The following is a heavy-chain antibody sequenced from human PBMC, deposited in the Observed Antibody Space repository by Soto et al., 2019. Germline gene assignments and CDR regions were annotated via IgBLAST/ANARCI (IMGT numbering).Heavy chain of an antibody. Sequence: PGGSLRLSCAASGFTFTSNSMNWVRQAPGKGLEWISYITSSSSTIYYADSVKGRFTISRDNAKNSLYLQMNSLRDDDTAVYYCARGRVGTAYLDYWGQGALVTVSS. J-gene: IGHJ4*02. D-gene: IGHD2-21*02. CDR2: ITSSSSTI. V-gene: IGHV3-48*02. CDR1: GFTFTSNS. CDR3: ARGRVGTAYLDY.